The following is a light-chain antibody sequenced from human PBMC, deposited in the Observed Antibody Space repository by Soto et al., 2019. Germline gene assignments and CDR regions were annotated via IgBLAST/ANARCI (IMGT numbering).Light chain of an antibody. CDR1: QSVSRY. V-gene: IGKV3-20*01. CDR3: QQYGRSPVT. J-gene: IGKJ1*01. Sequence: PATVSVSPGERDALSCRASQSVSRYLAWYHQKPGQAPRLLIYAASSRATGIPDRFSASGSGTAFTLTISRLEPEDFGVYYCQQYGRSPVTFGQGTNVDIK. CDR2: AAS.